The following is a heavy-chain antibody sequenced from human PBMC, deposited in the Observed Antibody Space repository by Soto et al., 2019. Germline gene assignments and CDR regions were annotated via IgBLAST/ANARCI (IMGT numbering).Heavy chain of an antibody. J-gene: IGHJ3*02. D-gene: IGHD6-13*01. V-gene: IGHV4-31*03. Sequence: SDTLSLTCTVSGGSISSGGYYWSWIRQHPGKGLEWIGYIYYSGSTYYNPSLKSRVTISVDTSKNQFSLKLSSVTAADTAVYYCARPAAGFDAFDIWGQGTMVTVSS. CDR3: ARPAAGFDAFDI. CDR1: GGSISSGGYY. CDR2: IYYSGST.